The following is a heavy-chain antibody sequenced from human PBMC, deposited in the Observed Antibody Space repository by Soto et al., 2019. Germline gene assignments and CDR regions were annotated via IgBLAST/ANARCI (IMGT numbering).Heavy chain of an antibody. CDR1: GGSISSGGSS. J-gene: IGHJ4*02. CDR3: ARGAVVNFDS. V-gene: IGHV4-30-2*01. Sequence: QLQLQESGSGLVKPSQTLSLTCAVSGGSISSGGSSWTWIRQPPGKGLEWIGYLYHSGSTYYNPSLTSRVTIAVDRSKNQVSLKLTSVTAADTAVYYCARGAVVNFDSWGQGTLVTVSS. CDR2: LYHSGST. D-gene: IGHD3-22*01.